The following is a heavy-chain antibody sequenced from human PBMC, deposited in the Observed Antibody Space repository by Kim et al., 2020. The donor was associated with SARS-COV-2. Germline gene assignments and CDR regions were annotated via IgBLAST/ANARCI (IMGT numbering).Heavy chain of an antibody. CDR2: INPNSGGT. D-gene: IGHD6-6*01. J-gene: IGHJ5*02. Sequence: ASVKVSCKASGYTFTGYYMHWVRQAPGQGLEWMGWINPNSGGTNYAQKFQGRVTITRDTSISTAYMELSRLRSDDTAVYYCARRAWRCYSSSSTRQYWFDPWGQGTLVTVSS. CDR3: ARRAWRCYSSSSTRQYWFDP. CDR1: GYTFTGYY. V-gene: IGHV1-2*02.